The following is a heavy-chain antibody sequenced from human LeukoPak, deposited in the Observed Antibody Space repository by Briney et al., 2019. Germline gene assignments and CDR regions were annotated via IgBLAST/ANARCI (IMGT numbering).Heavy chain of an antibody. CDR2: IYYSGST. V-gene: IGHV4-59*12. CDR3: AGGRWTHAFDI. Sequence: KTSETLSLTCTVSGGSISSYYWSWIRQPPGKGLEWIGYIYYSGSTNYNPSLKSRVTISVDTSKNQFSLKLSSVTAADTAVYYCAGGRWTHAFDIWGQGTMVTVSS. D-gene: IGHD4-23*01. J-gene: IGHJ3*02. CDR1: GGSISSYY.